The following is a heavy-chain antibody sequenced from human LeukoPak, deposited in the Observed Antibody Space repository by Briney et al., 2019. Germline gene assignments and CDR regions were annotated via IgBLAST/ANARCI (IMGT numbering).Heavy chain of an antibody. Sequence: GGSLRLSCGASGFTFSSYAMAWIRQAPGRGLEWVSAISGNSGSTYFADSVKGRFTISRDNSKNTLYLQMNSLRAEDTALYYCAKAVIPGSGPRDSWGQGTLVTVSS. V-gene: IGHV3-23*01. CDR3: AKAVIPGSGPRDS. D-gene: IGHD2-15*01. CDR2: ISGNSGST. CDR1: GFTFSSYA. J-gene: IGHJ4*02.